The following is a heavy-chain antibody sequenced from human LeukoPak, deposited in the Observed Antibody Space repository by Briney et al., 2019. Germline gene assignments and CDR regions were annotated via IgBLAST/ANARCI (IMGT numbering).Heavy chain of an antibody. CDR2: ICVSGGST. CDR1: GFTFSNAW. CDR3: AKVSLTTVTTGYFDY. J-gene: IGHJ4*02. D-gene: IGHD4-17*01. V-gene: IGHV3-23*01. Sequence: GGSLRLSCAASGFTFSNAWMSWVRQAPGKGLEWVSAICVSGGSTYYADSVKGRSTISRDNSKNTLYLQMNSLRAEDTAVYYCAKVSLTTVTTGYFDYWGQGTLVTVSS.